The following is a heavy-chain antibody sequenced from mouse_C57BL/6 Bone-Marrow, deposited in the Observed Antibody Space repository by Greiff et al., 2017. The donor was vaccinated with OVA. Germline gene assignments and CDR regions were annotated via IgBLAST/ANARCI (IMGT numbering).Heavy chain of an antibody. V-gene: IGHV14-4*01. CDR1: GFNFTDYY. Sequence: VQLQQSGAELVRPGASVKLSCTASGFNFTDYYMHWVKQRPEQGLEWIGWIDPENGDTEYASKFQGKSTITADTSSNTAYLQLSSLTSEDTAVYYCTAYYGSSFLDYWGQGTTLTVSS. CDR2: IDPENGDT. CDR3: TAYYGSSFLDY. D-gene: IGHD1-1*01. J-gene: IGHJ2*01.